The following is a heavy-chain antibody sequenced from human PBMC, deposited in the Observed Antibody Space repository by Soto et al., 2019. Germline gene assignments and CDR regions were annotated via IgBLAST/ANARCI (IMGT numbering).Heavy chain of an antibody. CDR3: ARVQLWKYYYNGMDV. J-gene: IGHJ6*02. CDR2: IYYSGRS. Sequence: SETLSLTCTVSGGSIRSGDYYWSWIRQHPGKGLEWIGYIYYSGRSYFNPSLKSRVTISVDTSKNQFSLNLSSVTAADTAVFYCARVQLWKYYYNGMDVWGQGTTVTVSS. V-gene: IGHV4-31*03. CDR1: GGSIRSGDYY. D-gene: IGHD5-18*01.